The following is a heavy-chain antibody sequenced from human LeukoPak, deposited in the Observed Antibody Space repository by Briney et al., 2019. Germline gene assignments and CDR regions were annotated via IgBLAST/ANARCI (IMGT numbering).Heavy chain of an antibody. CDR1: GFPFSGYW. Sequence: QPGGSLRLSCAASGFPFSGYWMNWVRQAPGRGLEWVAHIKQDGSEQYYVDSVKGRFTISRDNARNALYLQMNSLRAEDTAIYYCTNVPRGVGDYWGQGTLVTVSS. J-gene: IGHJ4*02. V-gene: IGHV3-7*01. CDR2: IKQDGSEQ. D-gene: IGHD3-10*01. CDR3: TNVPRGVGDY.